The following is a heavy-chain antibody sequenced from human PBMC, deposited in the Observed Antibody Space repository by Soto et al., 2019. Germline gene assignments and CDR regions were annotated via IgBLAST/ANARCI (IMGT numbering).Heavy chain of an antibody. Sequence: PSETLSLTCAVSGGSIISGGYSWIWIRQPPGKGLEWIGYIYHSGSTYYNPSLKSRVTISVDRSKNQFSLKLSSVTAADTAVYYCASFTGVVIPAGWFDPWGQGTLVTVSS. CDR2: IYHSGST. J-gene: IGHJ5*02. CDR3: ASFTGVVIPAGWFDP. D-gene: IGHD3-22*01. V-gene: IGHV4-30-2*01. CDR1: GGSIISGGYS.